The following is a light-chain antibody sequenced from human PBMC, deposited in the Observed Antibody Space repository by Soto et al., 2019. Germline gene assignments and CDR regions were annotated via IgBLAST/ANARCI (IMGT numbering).Light chain of an antibody. J-gene: IGKJ1*01. CDR1: QSVSSSY. CDR2: GAS. CDR3: QQYGSSLP. Sequence: EIVLTQSPGTLSLSPGERATLSCRASQSVSSSYLAWYQQKAGQAPRLLIYGASSRATGIPDRFSGSGSGTYFTLTISRLEHEDLAVYYCQQYGSSLPFGQGTKVDIK. V-gene: IGKV3-20*01.